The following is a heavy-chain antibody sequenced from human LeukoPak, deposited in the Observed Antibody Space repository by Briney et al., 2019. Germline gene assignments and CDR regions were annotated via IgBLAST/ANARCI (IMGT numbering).Heavy chain of an antibody. CDR1: GFTFSDYY. CDR3: ARGPYSGSYHGGGSKFDY. J-gene: IGHJ4*02. V-gene: IGHV3-11*05. CDR2: ISSSSSYT. Sequence: PGGSLRLSCAASGFTFSDYYMSWIRQAPGKGLEWVSYISSSSSYTNYADSVKGRFTISRDNAKNSLYLQMNSLRAEDTAVYYCARGPYSGSYHGGGSKFDYWGQGTLVTVSS. D-gene: IGHD1-26*01.